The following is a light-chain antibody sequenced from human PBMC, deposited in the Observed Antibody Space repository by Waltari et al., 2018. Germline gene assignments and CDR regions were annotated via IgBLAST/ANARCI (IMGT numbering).Light chain of an antibody. CDR1: SYNIGAGYD. V-gene: IGLV1-40*01. CDR3: QSYDSSLGGSV. Sequence: QSVLTQPPSVSGAPGQRVTIPCTGSSYNIGAGYDVNWYQQLPGKAPKLLIHGNSNRPSGVPDRISGSKSGTSASLAITGLQAEDEADYYCQSYDSSLGGSVFGGGTKLTVL. CDR2: GNS. J-gene: IGLJ2*01.